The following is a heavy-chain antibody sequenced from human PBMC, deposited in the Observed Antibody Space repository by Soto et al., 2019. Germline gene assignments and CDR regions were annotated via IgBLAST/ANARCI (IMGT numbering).Heavy chain of an antibody. D-gene: IGHD2-2*02. J-gene: IGHJ6*02. CDR1: GYTFSGYH. Sequence: SVKGSCRASGYTFSGYHIHWLRQAPVQGLEWMGWINPNSGGTNYAQKFQGRVTVTRDTPTSTAYMELSRLTSDDTAVYYCARSLTEGYCTITGCYTRPLYGMDVWGQGTTVTVSS. CDR3: ARSLTEGYCTITGCYTRPLYGMDV. CDR2: INPNSGGT. V-gene: IGHV1-2*02.